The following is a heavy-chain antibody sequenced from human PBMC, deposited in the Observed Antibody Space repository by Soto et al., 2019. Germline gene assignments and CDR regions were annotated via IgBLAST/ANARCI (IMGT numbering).Heavy chain of an antibody. CDR2: IYPGDSDT. CDR3: ARGSATARPDY. Sequence: GGSLRLSCKGSGYSFTSYWIGWVRQMPGKGLEWMGIIYPGDSDTRYSPSFQGQVTISADKSISTAYLQWSSLKASDSAMYYCARGSATARPDYWGQGTLVTVSS. J-gene: IGHJ4*02. D-gene: IGHD6-6*01. V-gene: IGHV5-51*01. CDR1: GYSFTSYW.